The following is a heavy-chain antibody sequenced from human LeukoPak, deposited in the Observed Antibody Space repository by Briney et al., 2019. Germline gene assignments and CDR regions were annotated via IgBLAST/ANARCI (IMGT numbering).Heavy chain of an antibody. V-gene: IGHV3-30*02. D-gene: IGHD7-27*01. CDR1: GFTFSSYG. CDR2: IRYDGSNK. Sequence: TGGSLRLSCTTSGFTFSSYGMHWVRQAPGKGLEWVTFIRYDGSNKYYADSVKGRFTISRDNSKNTLYLQMNSLRAEDTAVYYCAKSETGDRTRDGYFIDYWGQGSLVTVSS. J-gene: IGHJ4*02. CDR3: AKSETGDRTRDGYFIDY.